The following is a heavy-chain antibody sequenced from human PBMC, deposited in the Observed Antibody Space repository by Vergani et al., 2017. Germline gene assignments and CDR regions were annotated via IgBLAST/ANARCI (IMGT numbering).Heavy chain of an antibody. J-gene: IGHJ4*02. V-gene: IGHV3-23*01. CDR3: AKDDIVATIWDY. Sequence: EVQLLESVGGLVQPGGSLRLSCAASGFTFSSYAMSWVRQAPGKGLEWVSAISGSGGSTYYADSVKGRFTISRDNSKNTLYLQMNSLRAEDTAVYYCAKDDIVATIWDYWGQGTLVTVSS. CDR1: GFTFSSYA. D-gene: IGHD5-12*01. CDR2: ISGSGGST.